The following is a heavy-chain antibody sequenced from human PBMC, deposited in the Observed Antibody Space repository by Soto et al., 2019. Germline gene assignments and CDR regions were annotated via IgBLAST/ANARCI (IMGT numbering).Heavy chain of an antibody. J-gene: IGHJ4*02. V-gene: IGHV4-31*03. CDR2: IYYSGST. D-gene: IGHD3-9*01. Sequence: SETLSLTCTVSGGSIGSGGYYWSWIRQHPGKGLEWIGYIYYSGSTYYTPSLESRVTISVDTSKNQFSLKLSSVTAADTAVYYCATGVYDILTGIPRFDYWGQGTQVTVSS. CDR3: ATGVYDILTGIPRFDY. CDR1: GGSIGSGGYY.